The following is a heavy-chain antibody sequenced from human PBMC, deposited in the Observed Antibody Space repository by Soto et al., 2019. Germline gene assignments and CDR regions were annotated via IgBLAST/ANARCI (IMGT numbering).Heavy chain of an antibody. V-gene: IGHV4-59*01. CDR3: ARGGRATVVTTGYYYGMDV. D-gene: IGHD4-17*01. CDR2: IYYSVST. Sequence: PSETLSLTCTVSGGSISSYYWSWIRQPPGKGLKWIGYIYYSVSTNYNPSLKSRVTISVDTSKNQFSLKLSSVTAADTAVYYCARGGRATVVTTGYYYGMDVWGQGTRVTVSS. J-gene: IGHJ6*02. CDR1: GGSISSYY.